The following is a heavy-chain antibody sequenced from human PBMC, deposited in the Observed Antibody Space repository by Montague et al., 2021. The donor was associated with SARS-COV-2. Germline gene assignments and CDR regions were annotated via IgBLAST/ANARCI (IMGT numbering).Heavy chain of an antibody. D-gene: IGHD4-11*01. V-gene: IGHV2-70*01. Sequence: VTPTQTLTLTCTFSGFSLNTSGMCVSWFRQSPGKALEWLALIXXXXDXYYSTSLKTRFTISKDTSKNQVALTMTNMDPIDTATYYCARSYGNYRDSYFDYWGQGTLVTVSS. CDR2: IXXXXDX. J-gene: IGHJ4*02. CDR3: ARSYGNYRDSYFDY. CDR1: GFSLNTSGMC.